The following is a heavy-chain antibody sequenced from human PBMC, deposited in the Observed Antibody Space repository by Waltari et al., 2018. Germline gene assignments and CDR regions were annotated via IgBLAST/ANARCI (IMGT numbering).Heavy chain of an antibody. V-gene: IGHV1-2*02. CDR1: GYLFGDYH. CDR2: VFPDTGGT. J-gene: IGHJ4*02. CDR3: ARDFWSAGSR. D-gene: IGHD3-3*01. Sequence: QVPLVPSGAEVKKPGASVKVSCRASGYLFGDYHIHWVRQAPGQGPEWMGWVFPDTGGTNYAQKFQGRVTMTRDTSITTAYLELSRLRSDDTAIYYCARDFWSAGSRWGQGTLVTVSS.